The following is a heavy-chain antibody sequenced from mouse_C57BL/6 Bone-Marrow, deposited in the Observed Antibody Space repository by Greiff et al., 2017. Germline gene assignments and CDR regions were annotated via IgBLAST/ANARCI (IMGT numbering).Heavy chain of an antibody. D-gene: IGHD1-1*01. J-gene: IGHJ3*01. CDR1: GYTFTSYW. Sequence: QVQLQQPGAELVKPGASVKMSCKASGYTFTSYWITWVKQRPGQGLEWIGAIYPGSGSTTYNEKFKSKATLTVDTCSSTAYMQLSSLTSEDSAVYYGARGDYYLFAYWGQGTLVTVSA. CDR3: ARGDYYLFAY. V-gene: IGHV1-55*01. CDR2: IYPGSGST.